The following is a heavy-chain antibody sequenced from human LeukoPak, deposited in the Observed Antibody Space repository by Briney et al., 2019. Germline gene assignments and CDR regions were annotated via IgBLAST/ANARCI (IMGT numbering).Heavy chain of an antibody. CDR2: IFTDGTTT. D-gene: IGHD2-21*02. V-gene: IGHV3-74*01. J-gene: IGHJ4*01. CDR3: ARELPREVTLDY. Sequence: PVGSLRLSCVASEFNFFSYGMQWVRQAPGKGLVWVSRIFTDGTTTSYADSVKGRFTISRDNAKNTLYLQMNSLRAEDTAVYYCARELPREVTLDYWGQGTLVTVSP. CDR1: EFNFFSYG.